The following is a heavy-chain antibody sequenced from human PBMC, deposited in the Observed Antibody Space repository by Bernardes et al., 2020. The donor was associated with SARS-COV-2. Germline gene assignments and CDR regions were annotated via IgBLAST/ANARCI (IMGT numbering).Heavy chain of an antibody. D-gene: IGHD3-16*01. CDR1: GGPISSGGDS. CDR3: ARAVWGIWHFDL. J-gene: IGHJ2*01. V-gene: IGHV4-30-2*01. Sequence: SETLSLTCAVSGGPISSGGDSWRWIRQPPGKGLEWIGYICHSGSTNYNPSLKSRVTISVDTSKNQFSLKLSSVTAADTAIYYCARAVWGIWHFDLWGRDTLVTVSS. CDR2: ICHSGST.